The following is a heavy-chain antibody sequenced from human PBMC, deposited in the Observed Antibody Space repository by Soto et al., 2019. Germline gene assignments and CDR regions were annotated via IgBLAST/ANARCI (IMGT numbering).Heavy chain of an antibody. CDR3: ALLVRGVILNDY. D-gene: IGHD3-10*01. J-gene: IGHJ4*02. Sequence: ASVKASCKASGYTFTSYDINWVRQATGQGLEWMGWMNPNSGNTGYAQKFQGRVTMTRNTSISTAYMELSSLRSEDTAVYYCALLVRGVILNDYWGQGTLVTVSS. CDR2: MNPNSGNT. CDR1: GYTFTSYD. V-gene: IGHV1-8*01.